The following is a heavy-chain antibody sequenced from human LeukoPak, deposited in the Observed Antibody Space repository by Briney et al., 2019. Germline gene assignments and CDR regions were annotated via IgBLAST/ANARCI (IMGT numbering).Heavy chain of an antibody. CDR2: ISARGVNT. D-gene: IGHD3-10*01. V-gene: IGHV3-23*01. CDR3: AKEMGSSQPFDY. Sequence: GVSQRLSCAASGFTFGTYGLAWVRQAPGKGPEWVSAISARGVNTYYADSVKGRFSISRDNSKNTLYLQMNSLRAEDTALYYCAKEMGSSQPFDYWGQGTLVTVSS. J-gene: IGHJ4*02. CDR1: GFTFGTYG.